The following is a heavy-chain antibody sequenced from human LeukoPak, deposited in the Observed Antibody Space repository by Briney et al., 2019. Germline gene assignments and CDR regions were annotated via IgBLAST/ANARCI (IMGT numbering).Heavy chain of an antibody. D-gene: IGHD3-9*01. CDR2: ISSSSSYI. V-gene: IGHV3-21*01. CDR3: ARDGPRYYDILTGYYTSPNWFDP. CDR1: GFTFSSYS. J-gene: IGHJ5*02. Sequence: GGSLRLSCAASGFTFSSYSMNWVRQAPGKGLEWVSSISSSSSYIYYADSVKGRFTISRDNAKNSLYLQMNSLRAEDTAVYYCARDGPRYYDILTGYYTSPNWFDPWGQGTLVTVPS.